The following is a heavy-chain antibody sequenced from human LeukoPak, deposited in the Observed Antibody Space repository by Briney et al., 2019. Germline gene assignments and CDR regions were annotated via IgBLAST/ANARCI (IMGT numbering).Heavy chain of an antibody. CDR1: GFTFSSYP. Sequence: QPGGSLRLSCEASGFTFSSYPMHWVRQAPGKGLEWVAVISYDGSNKYYADSVKGRFTISRDNSKNTLYLQMNSLRAEETAVYYCARGWGTYYDILTVDYWGQGTLVTVSS. CDR2: ISYDGSNK. J-gene: IGHJ4*02. D-gene: IGHD3-9*01. CDR3: ARGWGTYYDILTVDY. V-gene: IGHV3-30-3*01.